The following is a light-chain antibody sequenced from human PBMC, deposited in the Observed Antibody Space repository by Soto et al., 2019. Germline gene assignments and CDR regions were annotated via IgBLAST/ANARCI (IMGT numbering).Light chain of an antibody. CDR1: QSVSSN. Sequence: EIVMTQSPATLSVSPGERATLSCWASQSVSSNLAWYQQKPGQAPRPLFYDASTRATGIPARFSGSGSGTEFTLTISSLPSEDFAVYCCQQYKDWPRTFGQGTKVDIK. CDR2: DAS. V-gene: IGKV3-15*01. CDR3: QQYKDWPRT. J-gene: IGKJ1*01.